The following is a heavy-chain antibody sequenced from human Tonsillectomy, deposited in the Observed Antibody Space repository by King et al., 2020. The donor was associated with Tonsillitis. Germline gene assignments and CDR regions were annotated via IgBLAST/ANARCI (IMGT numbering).Heavy chain of an antibody. J-gene: IGHJ3*01. CDR2: IYPGGSDV. CDR1: GHNFINYW. D-gene: IGHD3-16*01. Sequence: QLVQSGAEVKKPGESLKISCKGSGHNFINYWIGWVRQRPGKGLEWVGSIYPGGSDVRYRPSFQGQVIMSADKSISTDYLQRSSLKASDTAMSYCARTWGACCFDAFALWGHATLVSASS. CDR3: ARTWGACCFDAFAL. V-gene: IGHV5-51*01.